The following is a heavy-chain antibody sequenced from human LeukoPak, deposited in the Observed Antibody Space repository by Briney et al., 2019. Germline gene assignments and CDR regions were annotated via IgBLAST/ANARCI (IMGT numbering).Heavy chain of an antibody. D-gene: IGHD3-10*01. J-gene: IGHJ4*02. Sequence: GESLKISCQGSGYSFTTYWIGWVRQMPGKGLECMGIIYPGDSDTRYSPSFQGQVTISADKSINTAYLQRSSLKTSDTAMYYCARLGTYWSNYYFEYWGQGTLVTVSS. CDR3: ARLGTYWSNYYFEY. CDR2: IYPGDSDT. V-gene: IGHV5-51*01. CDR1: GYSFTTYW.